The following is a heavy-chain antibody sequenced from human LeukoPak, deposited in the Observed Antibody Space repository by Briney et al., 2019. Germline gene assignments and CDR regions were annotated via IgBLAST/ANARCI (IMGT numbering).Heavy chain of an antibody. CDR2: INTNTGNP. Sequence: ASVKVSCKASGYTFTSYAMNWVRQAPGQGLEWMGWINTNTGNPTYAQGFTGRSVFSLDTSVSTAYLQISSLKAEDTAVYYCARVPHCGGDCYPYFQHWGQGTLVTVSS. CDR1: GYTFTSYA. D-gene: IGHD2-21*02. CDR3: ARVPHCGGDCYPYFQH. J-gene: IGHJ1*01. V-gene: IGHV7-4-1*02.